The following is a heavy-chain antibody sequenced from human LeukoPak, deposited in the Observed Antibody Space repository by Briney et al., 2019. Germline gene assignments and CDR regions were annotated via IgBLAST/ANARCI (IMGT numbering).Heavy chain of an antibody. J-gene: IGHJ4*02. V-gene: IGHV3-7*01. CDR3: ARVGYSYGYAGTFDY. Sequence: PGGSLRLSCAASGFTFSSYRMSWVRQAPGKGLEWVANIKQDGSEKYYVDSVKGRFTISRDNAKNSLYLQMNSLRAEDTAVYYCARVGYSYGYAGTFDYWGQGTLVTVSS. D-gene: IGHD5-18*01. CDR1: GFTFSSYR. CDR2: IKQDGSEK.